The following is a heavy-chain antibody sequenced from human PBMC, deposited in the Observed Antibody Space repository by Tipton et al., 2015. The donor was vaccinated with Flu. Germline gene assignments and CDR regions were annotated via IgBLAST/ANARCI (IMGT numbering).Heavy chain of an antibody. CDR2: INHSGST. Sequence: TLSLTCAVYGGSFSGYYWNWIGQPPGKGLEWIGEINHSGSTNYNPSLKSRVTISVDTSKNQFSLKLSSVTAADTAVYYCARAMVRAYYFDYWGQGTLVTVSS. CDR1: GGSFSGYY. D-gene: IGHD3-10*01. J-gene: IGHJ4*02. CDR3: ARAMVRAYYFDY. V-gene: IGHV4-34*01.